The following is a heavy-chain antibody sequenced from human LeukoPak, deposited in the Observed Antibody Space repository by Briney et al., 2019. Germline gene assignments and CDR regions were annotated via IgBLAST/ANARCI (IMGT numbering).Heavy chain of an antibody. CDR1: GFTFSSYA. J-gene: IGHJ4*02. V-gene: IGHV3-23*01. CDR2: ISTSGGST. D-gene: IGHD4-17*01. CDR3: AGGPRTTVTRGGGCGY. Sequence: GGSLRLSCAASGFTFSSYAMSWVRQAPGKGLEWVSGISTSGGSTYHADSVKGRVTISRDNSKNTLYLQMKTLRAEDTAVYYCAGGPRTTVTRGGGCGYWGQGTLVTVSS.